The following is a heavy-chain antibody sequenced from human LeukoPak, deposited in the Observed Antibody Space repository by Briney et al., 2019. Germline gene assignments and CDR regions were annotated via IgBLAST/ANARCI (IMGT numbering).Heavy chain of an antibody. CDR3: ARDAYNWNYMDV. CDR2: ISSSSSYI. V-gene: IGHV3-21*01. Sequence: PGGSLRLSCAASGFTFDDYGMNWVRQAPGKGLEWVSSISSSSSYIYYADSVKGRFTISRDNAKNSLYLQMNSLRAEDTAVYYCARDAYNWNYMDVWGKGTTVTVSS. D-gene: IGHD1-20*01. J-gene: IGHJ6*03. CDR1: GFTFDDYG.